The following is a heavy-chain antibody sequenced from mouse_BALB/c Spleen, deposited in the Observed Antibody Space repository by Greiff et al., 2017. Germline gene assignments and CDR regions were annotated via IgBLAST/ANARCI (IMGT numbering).Heavy chain of an antibody. V-gene: IGHV1S135*01. CDR3: ARWNPSYAMDY. CDR1: GYSFTSYY. CDR2: IDPFNGGT. Sequence: VQLQQSGPELMKPGASVKISCKASGYSFTSYYMHWVKQSHGKSLEWIGYIDPFNGGTSYNQKFKGKATLTVDKSSSTAYMHLSSLTSEDSAVYYCARWNPSYAMDYWGQGTSVTVSS. J-gene: IGHJ4*01.